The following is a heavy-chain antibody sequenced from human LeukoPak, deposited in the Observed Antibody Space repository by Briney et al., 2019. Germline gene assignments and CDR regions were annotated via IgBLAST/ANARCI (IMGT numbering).Heavy chain of an antibody. V-gene: IGHV4-59*08. Sequence: HSETLSLTCTVSGGSISSYYWSWIRQPPGKGLEWIGYIYYSGSTNYNPSLKSRVTISVDTSKNQFSLKLSSVTAADTAVYYCARLHYDYVWGSYRQYYFDYWGQGTLVTVSS. J-gene: IGHJ4*02. CDR3: ARLHYDYVWGSYRQYYFDY. CDR1: GGSISSYY. D-gene: IGHD3-16*02. CDR2: IYYSGST.